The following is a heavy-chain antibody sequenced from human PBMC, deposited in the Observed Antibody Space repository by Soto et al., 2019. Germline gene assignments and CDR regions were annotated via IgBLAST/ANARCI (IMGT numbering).Heavy chain of an antibody. V-gene: IGHV3-11*04. CDR2: ITQSGHAT. D-gene: IGHD5-12*01. CDR1: GFTFSDYY. J-gene: IGHJ4*02. Sequence: QVQLVESGGDLVKPGGSLRLSCAASGFTFSDYYMSWIRQTPGKGLEWVSYITQSGHATQYADSVRGRFTISRDNNKNSLYLQINRLRVEDTGVYYCARAIRGYGAYGGYLGQGALVTVSS. CDR3: ARAIRGYGAYGGY.